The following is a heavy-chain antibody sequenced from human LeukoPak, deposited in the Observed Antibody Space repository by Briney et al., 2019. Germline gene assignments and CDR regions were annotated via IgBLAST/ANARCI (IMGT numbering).Heavy chain of an antibody. V-gene: IGHV1-2*02. CDR2: INPISGGT. CDR1: GYTFTGYY. J-gene: IGHJ5*02. Sequence: GASVKVSCKASGYTFTGYYMHWVRQAPGQGLEWMGWINPISGGTNYAQKFQGRVTMTRDTSTSTAYMELSRLRSDDTAVYYCARVRPKPINWFDPWGQGTLVTVSS. CDR3: ARVRPKPINWFDP.